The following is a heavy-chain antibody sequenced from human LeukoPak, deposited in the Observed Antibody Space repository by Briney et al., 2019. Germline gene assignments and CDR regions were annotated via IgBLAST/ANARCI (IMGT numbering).Heavy chain of an antibody. V-gene: IGHV3-48*04. CDR3: ARDRSGSFGY. CDR1: GFNFNIYT. J-gene: IGHJ4*02. D-gene: IGHD1-26*01. CDR2: IGTGGSPI. Sequence: TGGSLRLSCAASGFNFNIYTMNWVRQAPGKGLEWVSYIGTGGSPIYYADSVRGRFTVSRDNAKDSLYLQMNSLRVEDTAVYYCARDRSGSFGYWGQGTLVTVSS.